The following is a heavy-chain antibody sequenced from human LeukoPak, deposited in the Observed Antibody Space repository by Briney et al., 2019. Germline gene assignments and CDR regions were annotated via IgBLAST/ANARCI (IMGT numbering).Heavy chain of an antibody. Sequence: SVKASCKASGFTFTSSAMQWVRQARGQRLEWIGWIVVGSGNTNYAQKFQERVTITRDMSTSTAYMELSSLRSEDTAVYYCAASKVYYYYYYGMDVWGQGTTVTVSS. J-gene: IGHJ6*02. CDR2: IVVGSGNT. V-gene: IGHV1-58*02. CDR1: GFTFTSSA. CDR3: AASKVYYYYYYGMDV. D-gene: IGHD4-11*01.